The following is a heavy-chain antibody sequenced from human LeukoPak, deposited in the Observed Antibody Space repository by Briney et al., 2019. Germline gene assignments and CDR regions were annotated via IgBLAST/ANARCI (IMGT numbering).Heavy chain of an antibody. J-gene: IGHJ4*02. D-gene: IGHD4-17*01. CDR1: GGTFNNYV. V-gene: IGHV1-69*13. CDR2: IIPIFGTA. CDR3: ARNERYGDTRLYHFDY. Sequence: SVKVSCKASGGTFNNYVISWVRQAPGQGLEWMGGIIPIFGTANYAQKFQGKVTITADESTKTAYMELSSLRSEDTAVYYCARNERYGDTRLYHFDYWGQGTLVTVSS.